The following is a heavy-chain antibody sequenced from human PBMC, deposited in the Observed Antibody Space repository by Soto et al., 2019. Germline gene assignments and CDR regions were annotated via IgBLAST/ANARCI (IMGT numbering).Heavy chain of an antibody. J-gene: IGHJ2*01. CDR2: INAGNGNT. V-gene: IGHV1-3*01. CDR1: GYTFTNYG. CDR3: ARSGYSSGWYHWYFDF. Sequence: GASVKVSCKASGYTFTNYGIHWVRQAPGQGLEWMGWINAGNGNTKYSQNFQGRVTINRDTSASTAYMELSSLRSEDTAVFYCARSGYSSGWYHWYFDFWGRGTLVTVSS. D-gene: IGHD6-19*01.